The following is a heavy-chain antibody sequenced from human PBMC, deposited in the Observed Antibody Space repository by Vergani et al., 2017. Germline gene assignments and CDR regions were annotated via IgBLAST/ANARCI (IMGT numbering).Heavy chain of an antibody. CDR1: GLTFSSYS. CDR2: ISSSSSYI. V-gene: IGHV3-21*01. J-gene: IGHJ4*02. CDR3: AGSSVAARTWGFVFDY. D-gene: IGHD6-6*01. Sequence: EVQLVESGGGLVKPGGSLRLSCAASGLTFSSYSMNWVRQAPGKGLEWASSISSSSSYIYYADSVKGRFTISRDNAKNSLYLQMNRLRAEDTAVYYCAGSSVAARTWGFVFDYWGQGTLVTVSS.